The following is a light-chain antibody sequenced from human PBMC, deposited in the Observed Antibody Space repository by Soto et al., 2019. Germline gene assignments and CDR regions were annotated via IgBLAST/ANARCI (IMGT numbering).Light chain of an antibody. CDR3: QQANSFPHT. CDR1: PGISSW. V-gene: IGKV1-12*01. CDR2: AAS. Sequence: DIQMTQSPSSVYASVGDRVTITCRASPGISSWLAWYQQKPGKAPKLLIYAASSLQSGVPSRFSGSGSGTDFTLTIISLQPEDFATYYGQQANSFPHTCGQGTNLEIK. J-gene: IGKJ2*01.